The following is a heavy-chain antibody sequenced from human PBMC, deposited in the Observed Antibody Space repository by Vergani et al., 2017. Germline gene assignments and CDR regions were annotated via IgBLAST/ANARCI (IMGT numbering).Heavy chain of an antibody. J-gene: IGHJ4*02. CDR1: GYTFTGYY. D-gene: IGHD5-24*01. CDR3: ARRGRDGYNEVFFAEHFDY. CDR2: INPNSGGT. V-gene: IGHV1-2*02. Sequence: QVQLVQSGAEVKKPGASVKVSCKASGYTFTGYYMHWVRQATGQGLEWMGWINPNSGGTNYAQKFQGRVTMTRDTSISTAYMELSRLRSDDTAVYYCARRGRDGYNEVFFAEHFDYWGQGTLVTVSS.